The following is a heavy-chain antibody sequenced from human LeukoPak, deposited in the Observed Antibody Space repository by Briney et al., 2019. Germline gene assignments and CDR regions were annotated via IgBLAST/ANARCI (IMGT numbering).Heavy chain of an antibody. CDR2: ISGGGENT. Sequence: GGSLRLSCAASGFTFNIYGMSWVRQAPGKGLEWVSTISGGGENTHYADSVKGRFTVSRDNSKNTMYLQMNNLRGDDTALYYCTRDVGPGYDWFDPWGQGTQVTVSS. CDR3: TRDVGPGYDWFDP. CDR1: GFTFNIYG. V-gene: IGHV3-23*01. J-gene: IGHJ5*02. D-gene: IGHD1-1*01.